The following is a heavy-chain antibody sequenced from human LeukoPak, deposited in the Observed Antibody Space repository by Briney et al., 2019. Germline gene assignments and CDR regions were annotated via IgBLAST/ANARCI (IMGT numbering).Heavy chain of an antibody. CDR2: INAGNGNT. J-gene: IGHJ6*04. CDR3: ARSQCGYGRNYYYYGMDV. CDR1: GYTFTSYA. Sequence: GASVKVPCKASGYTFTSYAMHWVRQAPGQRLEWMGWINAGNGNTKYSQKFQGRVTITRDTSASTAYMELSSLRSEDTAVYYCARSQCGYGRNYYYYGMDVWGKGTTVTVSS. D-gene: IGHD6-25*01. V-gene: IGHV1-3*01.